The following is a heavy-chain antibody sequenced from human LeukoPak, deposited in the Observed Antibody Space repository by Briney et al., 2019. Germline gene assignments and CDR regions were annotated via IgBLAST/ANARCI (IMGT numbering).Heavy chain of an antibody. J-gene: IGHJ3*01. CDR2: ISSSGNNA. V-gene: IGHV3-23*01. CDR1: GFTFSSYS. Sequence: GGSLRLSCAASGFTFSSYSMNRVRQAPGKGLEWVSLISSSGNNAYYADSVKGRFTISRDNSKNTLSLQMNSLRVEDTAIYYCAKDIQLSTWGLGTRVTVSS. D-gene: IGHD5-24*01. CDR3: AKDIQLST.